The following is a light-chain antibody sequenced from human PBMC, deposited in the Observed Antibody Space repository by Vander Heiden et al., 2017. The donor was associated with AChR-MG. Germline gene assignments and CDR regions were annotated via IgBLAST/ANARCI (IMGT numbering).Light chain of an antibody. V-gene: IGKV3-20*01. CDR2: GAS. J-gene: IGKJ1*01. CDR1: QSVSSY. CDR3: QQYGSSPRT. Sequence: IVLTQSPGTLSLSQGERATLSCRASQSVSSYLAWYQQKPGQAPRLLIYGASSRATGIPDRFSGSGSGTDFTLTISRLEPEDFAVYYCQQYGSSPRTFGQGTKVEIK.